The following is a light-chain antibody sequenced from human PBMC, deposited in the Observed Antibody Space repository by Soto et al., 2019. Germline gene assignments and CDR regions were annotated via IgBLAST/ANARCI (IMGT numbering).Light chain of an antibody. CDR1: QSVSSY. V-gene: IGKV3-11*01. CDR3: QQHSSSIT. Sequence: EIVLTQSPATLSLSPVERATLSCMASQSVSSYLAWYQQKPGQAPRLLIYDASNRATGIPARLSGSGSGTDFTLTISSLEPEDFAVYYCQQHSSSITFGQGTRLDIK. J-gene: IGKJ5*01. CDR2: DAS.